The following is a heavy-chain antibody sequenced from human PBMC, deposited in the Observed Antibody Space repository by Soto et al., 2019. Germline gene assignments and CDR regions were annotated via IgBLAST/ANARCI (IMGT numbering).Heavy chain of an antibody. CDR1: GGSISSFTYY. V-gene: IGHV4-39*01. CDR2: VYYNENT. CDR3: ARRERYYGSPGWLLTDY. D-gene: IGHD3-10*01. J-gene: IGHJ4*02. Sequence: SETLSLTCSVSGGSISSFTYYWGWIRQPPGKGLEWIGTVYYNENTYYNPSLKSRVTITVDTAKNQFSLNLRSVTAADTAMYFCARRERYYGSPGWLLTDYWGQGTLVTVSS.